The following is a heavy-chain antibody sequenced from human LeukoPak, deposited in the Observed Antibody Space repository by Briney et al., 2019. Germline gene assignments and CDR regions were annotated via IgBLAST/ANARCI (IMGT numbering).Heavy chain of an antibody. Sequence: PSETLSLTCTVSGGSISSYYWSWIRQSPGKGLEWIGYIYYSGNTNYNPSFKSRVTISVDRSKNQFSLKLSSVTAADTAVYYCARGLWFGESFLFDPWGQGTLVTVSS. D-gene: IGHD3-10*01. V-gene: IGHV4-59*12. CDR2: IYYSGNT. J-gene: IGHJ5*02. CDR3: ARGLWFGESFLFDP. CDR1: GGSISSYY.